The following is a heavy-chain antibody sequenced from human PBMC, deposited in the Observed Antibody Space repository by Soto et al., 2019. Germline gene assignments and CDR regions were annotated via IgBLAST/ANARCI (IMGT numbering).Heavy chain of an antibody. CDR1: EFIVSSNY. CDR2: IYSDDSGGNT. V-gene: IGHV3-53*01. CDR3: ARGLAYSYGRYYFDY. D-gene: IGHD5-18*01. Sequence: GGSLRLSCAASEFIVSSNYMSWVRQAPGKGLEWVSVIYSDDSGGNTYYADSVKGRFTISRDKSKNTLYLQMNSLRAEDTAVYYCARGLAYSYGRYYFDYWGQGALVTVSS. J-gene: IGHJ4*02.